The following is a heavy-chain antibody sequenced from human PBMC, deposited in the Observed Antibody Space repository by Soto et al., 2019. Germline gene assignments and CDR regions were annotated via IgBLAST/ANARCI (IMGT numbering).Heavy chain of an antibody. CDR1: GYAFTNHG. CDR2: INPNSGGT. Sequence: ASVKVSCKTSGYAFTNHGISWVRQAPVQGIEWMGWINPNSGGTNYAQKFQGWVTMTRDTSISTAYMELSRLRSDDTAVYYCARDKIDHSSWCYYYYGMYIRDQRTKVTVSS. CDR3: ARDKIDHSSWCYYYYGMYI. J-gene: IGHJ6*02. V-gene: IGHV1-2*04. D-gene: IGHD6-13*01.